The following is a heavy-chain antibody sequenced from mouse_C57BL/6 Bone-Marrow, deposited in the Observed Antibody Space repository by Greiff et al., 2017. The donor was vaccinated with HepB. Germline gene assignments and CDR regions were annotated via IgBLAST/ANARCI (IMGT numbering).Heavy chain of an antibody. CDR2: IHPNSGST. CDR3: AGYYCGPYAMDY. D-gene: IGHD1-1*01. V-gene: IGHV1-64*01. CDR1: GYTFTSYW. Sequence: VQLQQPGAELVKPGASVKLSCKASGYTFTSYWMHWVKQRPGQGLEWIGMIHPNSGSTNYNEKFKSKATMTVDKSSNTDYMQISRLTSEDSAVYYCAGYYCGPYAMDYWGQGTSVTVSS. J-gene: IGHJ4*01.